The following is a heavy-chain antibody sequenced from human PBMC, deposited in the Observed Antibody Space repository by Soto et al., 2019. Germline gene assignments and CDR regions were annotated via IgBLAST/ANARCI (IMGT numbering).Heavy chain of an antibody. J-gene: IGHJ3*02. D-gene: IGHD6-13*01. V-gene: IGHV4-59*08. Sequence: PSETLSLTCTVSGDSISNYYWSWIRQPPGKGLEWIGYIYYSGSTNYNPSLKSRVTISVDTSKNQFSLKLSSVTAADTAVYYCARHGWVGSRWYLGAFDSWGQGTMVTVSS. CDR3: ARHGWVGSRWYLGAFDS. CDR2: IYYSGST. CDR1: GDSISNYY.